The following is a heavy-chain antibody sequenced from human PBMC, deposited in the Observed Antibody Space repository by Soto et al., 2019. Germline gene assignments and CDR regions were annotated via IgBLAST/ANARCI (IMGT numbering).Heavy chain of an antibody. D-gene: IGHD4-17*01. Sequence: PGGSLRLSCAASEFTFSDYYMSWIRQAPGKGLEWVSYISSSSSYTNYADSVKGRFTISRENAKNSRYLQMNSLRAEETAVYYCPRDYGAYVRQYCFDPWGQGTLVTVSS. V-gene: IGHV3-11*05. CDR1: EFTFSDYY. J-gene: IGHJ5*02. CDR3: PRDYGAYVRQYCFDP. CDR2: ISSSSSYT.